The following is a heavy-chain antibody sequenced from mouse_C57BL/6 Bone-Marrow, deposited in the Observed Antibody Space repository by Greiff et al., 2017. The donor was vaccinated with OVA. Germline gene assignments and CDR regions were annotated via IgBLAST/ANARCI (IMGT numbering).Heavy chain of an antibody. Sequence: QVHLQQSGAELVMPGASVKLSCKASGYTFTSYWMHWVKQRPGQGLEWIGEIDPSDSYTNYNQKFKGKSTLTVDKSSSTAYMQLSSLTSEDSAVYYCAREEGWLPPWFAYWGQGTLVTVSA. CDR1: GYTFTSYW. J-gene: IGHJ3*01. CDR3: AREEGWLPPWFAY. CDR2: IDPSDSYT. D-gene: IGHD2-3*01. V-gene: IGHV1-69*01.